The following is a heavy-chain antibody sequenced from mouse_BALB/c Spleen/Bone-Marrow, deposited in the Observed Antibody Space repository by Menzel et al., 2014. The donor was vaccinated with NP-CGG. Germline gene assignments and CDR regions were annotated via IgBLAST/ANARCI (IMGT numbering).Heavy chain of an antibody. CDR1: GFTFSDFY. CDR2: SRNKANDYTT. CDR3: ARDTRRAMDY. Sequence: EVKVVESGGGLVQPGGSLRLSCATSGFTFSDFYMEWVRQPPGKRLEWIAASRNKANDYTTEYSASVKGRFIVSRDTSQSILYLQMNALRAEDTANYYCARDTRRAMDYWGQGTSVTVSS. V-gene: IGHV7-1*02. J-gene: IGHJ4*01.